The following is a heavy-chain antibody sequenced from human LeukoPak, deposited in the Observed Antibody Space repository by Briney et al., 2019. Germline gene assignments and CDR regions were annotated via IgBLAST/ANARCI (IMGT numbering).Heavy chain of an antibody. J-gene: IGHJ4*02. D-gene: IGHD4-17*01. CDR3: AKGKSMTTVTTFFY. Sequence: PGGSLRLSCAASGFTFSSYAMSWVRQAPGKGLEWVSAISGSGGSTYYADSAKGRFTISRDNSKNTLYLQMNSLRAEDTAVYYCAKGKSMTTVTTFFYWGQGTLVTVSS. CDR1: GFTFSSYA. V-gene: IGHV3-23*01. CDR2: ISGSGGST.